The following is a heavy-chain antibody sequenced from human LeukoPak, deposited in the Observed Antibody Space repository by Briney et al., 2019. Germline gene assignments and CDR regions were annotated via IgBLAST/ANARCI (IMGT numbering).Heavy chain of an antibody. Sequence: GASVKVSCKASGYTFTYYYMHWVRQAPGQGLEWMGIINPSSGSTSYAQKFQGRVTMTRDTSTSTVYMDVSSLRSEDTAVYYCAGGWQLGGDLGDAFDIWGQGTMVTVSS. V-gene: IGHV1-46*01. CDR2: INPSSGST. CDR1: GYTFTYYY. D-gene: IGHD2-21*01. CDR3: AGGWQLGGDLGDAFDI. J-gene: IGHJ3*02.